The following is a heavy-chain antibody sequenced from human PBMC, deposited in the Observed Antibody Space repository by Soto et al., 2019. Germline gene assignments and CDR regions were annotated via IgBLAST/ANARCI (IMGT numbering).Heavy chain of an antibody. J-gene: IGHJ6*02. CDR1: GGTFSSYA. CDR2: IIPISDTT. D-gene: IGHD2-2*01. V-gene: IGHV1-69*01. Sequence: VQLVQSGAEVQKPGSSVKVSCKASGGTFSSYAISWLRQAPGQGLEWMGGIIPISDTTNYAQKFQGRVTITADESTSTAYMELSSLRSEDTAVYYCARSQGSSTSLEIYYYYYYGMDVWGQGTTVTVSS. CDR3: ARSQGSSTSLEIYYYYYYGMDV.